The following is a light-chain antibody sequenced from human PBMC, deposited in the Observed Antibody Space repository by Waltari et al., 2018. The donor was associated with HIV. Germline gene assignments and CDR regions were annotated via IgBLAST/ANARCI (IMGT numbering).Light chain of an antibody. V-gene: IGLV6-57*03. CDR2: EDY. CDR3: QSFDTNNHWV. Sequence: NFMLTQPHSVSESPEKTVTISCTRTSGSLACNSVQSLQQRPGKAPTTILYEDYQRPSGVPDRFSGTLDESSNSASLTISGVKTEDEADYYCQSFDTNNHWVFGGGTRLTVL. J-gene: IGLJ3*02. CDR1: SGSLACNS.